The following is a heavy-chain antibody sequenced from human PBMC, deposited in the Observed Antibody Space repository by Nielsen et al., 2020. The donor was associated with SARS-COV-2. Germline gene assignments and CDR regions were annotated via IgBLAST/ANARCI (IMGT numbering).Heavy chain of an antibody. CDR2: IYYSGST. V-gene: IGHV4-59*13. CDR3: ARDVDTDGMDV. D-gene: IGHD5-18*01. Sequence: SETLSLTCTVSGGSISSYYWSWIRQPPGKGLEWIGYIYYSGSTNYNPSLKSRVTISVGTSKNQFSLKLSSVTAADTAVYYCARDVDTDGMDVWGQGTTVTVSS. CDR1: GGSISSYY. J-gene: IGHJ6*02.